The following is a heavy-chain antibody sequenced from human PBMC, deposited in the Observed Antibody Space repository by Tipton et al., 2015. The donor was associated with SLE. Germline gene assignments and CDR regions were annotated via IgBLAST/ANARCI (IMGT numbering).Heavy chain of an antibody. Sequence: TLSLTCTVSGYSISRGYYWGWIRQPPGGGLEWLGSVYPGGTAYYNPSLKSRVTVSVDTAKNQFSLKLTSVTAADTAAYYCARDPLRDYGGQTAPESWGQGTLVTVSS. J-gene: IGHJ5*02. V-gene: IGHV4-38-2*02. CDR3: ARDPLRDYGGQTAPES. D-gene: IGHD4-23*01. CDR1: GYSISRGYY. CDR2: VYPGGTA.